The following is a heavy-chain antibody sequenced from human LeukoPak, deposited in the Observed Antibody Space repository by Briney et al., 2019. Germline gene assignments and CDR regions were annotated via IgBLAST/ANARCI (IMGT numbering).Heavy chain of an antibody. CDR3: AKGAYGSESYWVDY. J-gene: IGHJ4*02. CDR1: EFTFSNYG. D-gene: IGHD3-10*01. CDR2: IRYDETNK. Sequence: GGSLRLSCAASEFTFSNYGMHWVRRAPGKGLEWVAFIRYDETNKYYADSVKGRFTLSRDNSKNTLDLQMNSLRAEDTAVYYCAKGAYGSESYWVDYWGQGTLVTVSS. V-gene: IGHV3-30*02.